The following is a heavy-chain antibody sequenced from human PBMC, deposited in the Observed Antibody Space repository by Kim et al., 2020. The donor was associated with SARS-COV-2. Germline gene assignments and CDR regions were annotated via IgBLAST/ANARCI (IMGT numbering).Heavy chain of an antibody. CDR1: GGTFSSYT. CDR2: IIPILGIA. V-gene: IGHV1-69*02. D-gene: IGHD3-9*01. CDR3: ARASRYFDWSPPYYYYGMDV. J-gene: IGHJ6*02. Sequence: SVKVSCKASGGTFSSYTISWVRQAPGQGLEWMGRIIPILGIANYAQKFQGRVTITADKSTSTAYMELSSLRSEDTAVYYCARASRYFDWSPPYYYYGMDVWGQGTTVTVSS.